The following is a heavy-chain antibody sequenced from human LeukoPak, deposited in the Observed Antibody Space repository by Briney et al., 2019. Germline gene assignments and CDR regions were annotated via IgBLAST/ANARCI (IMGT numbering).Heavy chain of an antibody. CDR2: TYYRSKWYN. D-gene: IGHD5-18*01. CDR3: ARALVDTAMVTDYYYYMDV. Sequence: SQTLSLTCAISGDSVSSNSAAWNWIRQSPSRGLEWLGRTYYRSKWYNDYAVSVKSRITINPDTSKNQFSLQLNSVTPEDTAVYYCARALVDTAMVTDYYYYMDVWGKGTAVTVSS. V-gene: IGHV6-1*01. CDR1: GDSVSSNSAA. J-gene: IGHJ6*03.